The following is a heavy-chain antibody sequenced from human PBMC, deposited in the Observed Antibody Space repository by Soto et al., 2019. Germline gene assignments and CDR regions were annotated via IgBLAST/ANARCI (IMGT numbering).Heavy chain of an antibody. D-gene: IGHD3-3*01. Sequence: GGSLRLSCAASGFTFSSYAMSWVRQAPGKGLEWVSAISGSGGSTYYADSVKGRFTISRDNSKNTLYLQMNSLRAEDTAVYYCAKWMSGYGSRPLPKGGVQYNWFDPWGQGTLVTVSS. J-gene: IGHJ5*02. CDR2: ISGSGGST. CDR3: AKWMSGYGSRPLPKGGVQYNWFDP. CDR1: GFTFSSYA. V-gene: IGHV3-23*01.